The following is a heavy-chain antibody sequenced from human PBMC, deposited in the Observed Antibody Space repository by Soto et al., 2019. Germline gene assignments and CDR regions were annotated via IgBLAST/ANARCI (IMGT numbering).Heavy chain of an antibody. CDR1: GGSISRYY. D-gene: IGHD2-21*01. Sequence: QVQLQESGPGLVKPSETLSLICTVSGGSISRYYWSWIRQPPGKGLEWIGYISYSGSTNYNPSLKSRVTIAVDTAKNQFSLTLSSVTAAATAVYYCAGDFVVLWGQGTTVTVSS. J-gene: IGHJ6*02. CDR3: AGDFVVL. V-gene: IGHV4-59*01. CDR2: ISYSGST.